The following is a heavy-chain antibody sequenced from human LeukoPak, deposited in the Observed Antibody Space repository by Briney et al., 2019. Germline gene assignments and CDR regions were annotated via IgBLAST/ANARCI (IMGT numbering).Heavy chain of an antibody. D-gene: IGHD5-24*01. CDR2: ISAYNGNT. V-gene: IGHV1-18*01. Sequence: GASVNVSCKSSRYIYLKYLFDWVRQPPGKGRAGVGWISAYNGNTNYAQKLQGRLSFTTDTSTSTTYMELRSLKTDHPAVNYCGVLSLTIPLDYWGQGTLVTVSS. CDR1: RYIYLKYL. CDR3: GVLSLTIPLDY. J-gene: IGHJ4*02.